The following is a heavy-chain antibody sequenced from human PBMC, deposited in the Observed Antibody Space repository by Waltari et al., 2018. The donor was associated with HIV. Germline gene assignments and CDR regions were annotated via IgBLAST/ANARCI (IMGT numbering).Heavy chain of an antibody. CDR3: ARDLGYSSGGDCSSKPFDYYYYGMDV. Sequence: QVRLQESGPGLVKPSETLSLTCTVSGDSISGYYWSWIRQPAGKGREWIGRIFSTGSTNYNPSRKSRDTMSLDTPQNQFSLRLSSVSAADTAVYYCARDLGYSSGGDCSSKPFDYYYYGMDVWGQGTTVTVSS. CDR2: IFSTGST. D-gene: IGHD2-15*01. V-gene: IGHV4-4*07. J-gene: IGHJ6*02. CDR1: GDSISGYY.